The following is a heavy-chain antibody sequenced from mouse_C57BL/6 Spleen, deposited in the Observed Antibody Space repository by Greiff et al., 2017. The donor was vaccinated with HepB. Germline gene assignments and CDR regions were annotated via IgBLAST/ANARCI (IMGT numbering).Heavy chain of an antibody. J-gene: IGHJ2*01. Sequence: QVQLKQPGAELVKPGASVKMSCKASGYTFTSYWITWVKQRPGQGLEWIGEIYTGSGSTNYNEKFKSKATLTVDTSSSPAYMQLSSLTSEDSAVYYCARRDYSYYFCYWGQGTTLTVSS. CDR1: GYTFTSYW. CDR3: ARRDYSYYFCY. D-gene: IGHD1-1*01. V-gene: IGHV1-55*01. CDR2: IYTGSGST.